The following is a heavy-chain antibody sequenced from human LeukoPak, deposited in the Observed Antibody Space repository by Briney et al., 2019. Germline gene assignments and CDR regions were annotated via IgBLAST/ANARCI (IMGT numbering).Heavy chain of an antibody. CDR3: AKDPGRRNLFDP. V-gene: IGHV3-23*01. Sequence: GGPLRLSCAASGFTFSSYAMSWVRQAPGKGLEWVSAISGSGGSTYYADSVKGRFTISRDNSKNTLYLQMNSLRAEDTAVYYCAKDPGRRNLFDPWGQGTLVTVSS. CDR1: GFTFSSYA. J-gene: IGHJ5*02. CDR2: ISGSGGST.